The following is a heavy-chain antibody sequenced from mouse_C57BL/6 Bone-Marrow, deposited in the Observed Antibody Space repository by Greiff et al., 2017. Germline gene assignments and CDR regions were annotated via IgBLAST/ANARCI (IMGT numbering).Heavy chain of an antibody. V-gene: IGHV1-55*01. CDR3: ASAGARDTVGY. J-gene: IGHJ3*01. CDR1: GFTFTDYC. Sequence: QVHVEQSGAELVKPGASVKLSCTASGFTFTDYCMTWVKQRPEQGLEWIGNIYPDGGSTNYIEKFKSKATMTVDTSSSTAYMQLSSLTSEDTAVYYCASAGARDTVGYWDQGTGVIVSA. CDR2: IYPDGGST. D-gene: IGHD3-3*01.